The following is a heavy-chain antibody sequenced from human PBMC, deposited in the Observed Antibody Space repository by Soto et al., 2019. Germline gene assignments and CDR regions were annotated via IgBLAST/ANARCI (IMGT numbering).Heavy chain of an antibody. V-gene: IGHV1-69*01. J-gene: IGHJ4*02. CDR3: AREVGYGDFSAALLD. CDR2: IVTLFGTA. D-gene: IGHD4-17*01. CDR1: GGTFSSHS. Sequence: VQLMQSGAEVKQPGSSVKVSCEASGGTFSSHSNNWVRQAPGQGLEWMGGIVTLFGTANYAQNFQGRVTITADQSTSTVYMDLSSLRSDDTAVYYCAREVGYGDFSAALLDWGQGTLVTVSS.